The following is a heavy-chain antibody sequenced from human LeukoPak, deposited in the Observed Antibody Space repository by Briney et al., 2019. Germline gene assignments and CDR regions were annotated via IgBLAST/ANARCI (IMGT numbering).Heavy chain of an antibody. J-gene: IGHJ4*02. CDR2: INHSENT. V-gene: IGHV4-34*01. D-gene: IGHD6-6*01. Sequence: SETLSLTCAVYGGSFSGYYWTWIRQPPGKGLEWIGEINHSENTNYNPSLKSRVTISVDTSKNQCSLKLSSVTAADTAVYYCAREGSIAGSWGQGTLVTVSS. CDR1: GGSFSGYY. CDR3: AREGSIAGS.